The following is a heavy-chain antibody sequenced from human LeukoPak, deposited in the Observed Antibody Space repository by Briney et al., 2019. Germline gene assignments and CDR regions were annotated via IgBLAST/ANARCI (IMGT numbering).Heavy chain of an antibody. Sequence: GRCLRLSCAASGLTFSNYAMYWVRQAPGKGLEWVAVLAHDGGDRYFADSVKGRFTISRDNSKNTLYLQMSSLRAEDTALYYCARGTPAVADNDYWGQGTLVTVSS. CDR3: ARGTPAVADNDY. J-gene: IGHJ4*02. CDR2: LAHDGGDR. D-gene: IGHD6-19*01. V-gene: IGHV3-30*04. CDR1: GLTFSNYA.